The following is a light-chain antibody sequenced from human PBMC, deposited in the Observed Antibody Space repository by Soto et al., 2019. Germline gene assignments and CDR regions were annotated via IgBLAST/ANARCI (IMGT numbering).Light chain of an antibody. Sequence: IPLTQSRSSLSASVEARVTITCRASQSISSYLHWYQQKPGKAPKLLIYAASSLQSGVPSRFSGSGSGTDFTLTISSLQPEDFATYYCQQSYSAPPITVGQGTRLEIK. J-gene: IGKJ5*01. V-gene: IGKV1-39*01. CDR2: AAS. CDR1: QSISSY. CDR3: QQSYSAPPIT.